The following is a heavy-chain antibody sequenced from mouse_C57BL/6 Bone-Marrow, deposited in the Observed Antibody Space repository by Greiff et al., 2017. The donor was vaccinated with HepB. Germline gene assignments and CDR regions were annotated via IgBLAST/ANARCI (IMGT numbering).Heavy chain of an antibody. CDR2: ISYDGSN. D-gene: IGHD2-3*01. J-gene: IGHJ3*01. V-gene: IGHV3-6*01. Sequence: EVQLQESGPGLVKPSQSLSLTCSVTGYSITSGYYWNWIRQFPGNKLEWMGYISYDGSNNYNPSLKKRISITRDTSKNQFFLKLNSVTTEDTATYFCAIYPWFAYWGQGTLVTVSA. CDR1: GYSITSGYY. CDR3: AIYPWFAY.